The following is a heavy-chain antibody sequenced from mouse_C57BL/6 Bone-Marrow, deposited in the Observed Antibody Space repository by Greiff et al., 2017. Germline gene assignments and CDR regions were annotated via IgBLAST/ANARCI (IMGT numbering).Heavy chain of an antibody. CDR2: ILPGSGST. V-gene: IGHV1-9*01. J-gene: IGHJ2*01. D-gene: IGHD3-2*02. CDR1: GYTFTGYW. Sequence: ELSCKATGYTFTGYWIEWVKQRPGHGLEWIGEILPGSGSTNYNEKCKGKATFTADTSSNTAYMQLSSLTTEDSAIYYCARGGTAQATWDFDYWGQGTTLTVSS. CDR3: ARGGTAQATWDFDY.